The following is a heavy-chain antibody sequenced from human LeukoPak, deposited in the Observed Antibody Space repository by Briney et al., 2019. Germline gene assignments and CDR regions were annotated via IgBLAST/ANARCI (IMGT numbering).Heavy chain of an antibody. CDR3: ARGGTYDI. J-gene: IGHJ3*02. CDR1: GFTYSRYW. CDR2: IKQDGSQK. V-gene: IGHV3-7*01. Sequence: GGSLRLSCVVSGFTYSRYWMTWFRQTPGKGLEWVANIKQDGSQKNYVDSVKGRFTISRDNAKKSLYLQMNSLRGEDTAVYFCARGGTYDIWGQGTRVTVSS.